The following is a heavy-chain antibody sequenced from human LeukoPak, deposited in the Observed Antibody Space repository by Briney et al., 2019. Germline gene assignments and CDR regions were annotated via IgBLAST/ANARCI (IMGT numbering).Heavy chain of an antibody. V-gene: IGHV4-39*07. CDR2: IYYSGST. J-gene: IGHJ2*01. CDR3: ARNIRGPQGDTDHTPYWYFDL. CDR1: GGSISSSSYY. Sequence: PSETLSLTCTVSGGSISSSSYYWGWIRRPPGKGLEWIGSIYYSGSTYYNPSLKSRVTISVDTSKNQFSLKLSSVTAADTAVYYCARNIRGPQGDTDHTPYWYFDLWGRGTLVTVSS. D-gene: IGHD3-10*01.